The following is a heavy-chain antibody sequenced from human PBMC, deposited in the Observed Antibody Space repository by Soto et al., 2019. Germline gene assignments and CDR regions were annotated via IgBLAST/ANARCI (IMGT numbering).Heavy chain of an antibody. CDR3: ATVSRPDDSSGYWDY. CDR1: GYTLTELS. V-gene: IGHV1-24*01. J-gene: IGHJ4*02. D-gene: IGHD3-22*01. Sequence: ASVKVSCKVSGYTLTELSMHWVRQAPGKGLEWMGGFDPEDGETIYAQKFRGRVTMTEDTSTDTAYMELSSLTSEDTAVYYCATVSRPDDSSGYWDYWGQGTLVNVSS. CDR2: FDPEDGET.